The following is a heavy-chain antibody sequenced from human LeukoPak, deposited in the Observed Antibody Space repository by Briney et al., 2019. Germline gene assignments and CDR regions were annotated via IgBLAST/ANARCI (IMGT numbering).Heavy chain of an antibody. J-gene: IGHJ4*02. CDR3: ATWSDSSGWPMFDY. CDR2: FDPEDGET. Sequence: GASVNVSCKVSGYTLTELSMHWVRQAPGKGREWMGGFDPEDGETIYAQKFQGRVTMTEDTPTDTAYMELSSLRSEDTAVYYCATWSDSSGWPMFDYWGQGTLVTVSS. CDR1: GYTLTELS. V-gene: IGHV1-24*01. D-gene: IGHD6-19*01.